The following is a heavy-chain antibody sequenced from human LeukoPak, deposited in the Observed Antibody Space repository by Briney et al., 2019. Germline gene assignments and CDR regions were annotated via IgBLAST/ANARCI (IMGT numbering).Heavy chain of an antibody. J-gene: IGHJ4*02. CDR1: GFTFSSYG. Sequence: TGGSLRLSCAASGFTFSSYGMHWVRRARGKGLECVAFIRYDGSNKYYADSVKGRFTISRDNSKNTLYLQMNSLRAEDTAVYYCAKDGNSGYDFYFFDYWGQGTLVTVSS. D-gene: IGHD5-12*01. V-gene: IGHV3-30*02. CDR2: IRYDGSNK. CDR3: AKDGNSGYDFYFFDY.